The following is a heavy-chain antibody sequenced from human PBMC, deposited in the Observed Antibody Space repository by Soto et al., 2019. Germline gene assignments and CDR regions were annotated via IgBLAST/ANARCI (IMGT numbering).Heavy chain of an antibody. V-gene: IGHV4-31*03. D-gene: IGHD2-15*01. J-gene: IGHJ4*02. Sequence: SETLSLTCTVSGASIRTGGYYWSWIRQRPGKGLEWIAYIFYTGSAYYTPSLESRLSISIDRSKNQFSLELRSVSVADTAVYYRARDRKDSPDIWVKRTRVTVS. CDR2: IFYTGSA. CDR1: GASIRTGGYY. CDR3: ARDRKDSPDI.